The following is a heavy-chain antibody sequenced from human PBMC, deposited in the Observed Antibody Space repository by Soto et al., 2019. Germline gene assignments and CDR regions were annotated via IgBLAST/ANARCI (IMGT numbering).Heavy chain of an antibody. CDR3: AASSLFLYYYGMDV. CDR1: GGSISSYY. V-gene: IGHV4-59*01. J-gene: IGHJ6*02. CDR2: IYYSGST. Sequence: QVQLQESGPGLVKPSETLSLTCTVSGGSISSYYWSWIRQPPGKGLEWIGYIYYSGSTNYNPSLKSRVPISVDTSKNQFSPKLSSVTAADTAVYYCAASSLFLYYYGMDVWGQGTTVTVSS. D-gene: IGHD6-13*01.